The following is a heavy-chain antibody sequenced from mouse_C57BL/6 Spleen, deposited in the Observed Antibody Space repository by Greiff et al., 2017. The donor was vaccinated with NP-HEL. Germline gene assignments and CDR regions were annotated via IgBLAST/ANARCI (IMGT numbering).Heavy chain of an antibody. CDR2: IYPGNSDT. CDR1: GYTFTSYW. V-gene: IGHV1-5*01. CDR3: TRSMVTTVAMDY. Sequence: VQLQQSGTVLARPGASVKMSCKTSGYTFTSYWTHWVKQRPGQGLEWIGAIYPGNSDTSYNQKFKGKAKLTAVTSASTAYMELSSLTNEDSAVYYCTRSMVTTVAMDYWGQGTSVTVSS. J-gene: IGHJ4*01. D-gene: IGHD2-2*01.